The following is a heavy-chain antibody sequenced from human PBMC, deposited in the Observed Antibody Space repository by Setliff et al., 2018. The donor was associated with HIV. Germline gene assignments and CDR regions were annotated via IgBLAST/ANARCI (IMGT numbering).Heavy chain of an antibody. D-gene: IGHD3-16*02. CDR2: LYHSGST. CDR3: AGGRAFTYYDYVWGSYRGGFDY. V-gene: IGHV4-38-2*02. Sequence: SETLSLTCTVSGYSISSGYYWGWIRQPPGKGLEWTGSLYHSGSTYYNPSLKSRVTISVDTSKNLFSMKLSSVAAADTAVYYCAGGRAFTYYDYVWGSYRGGFDYWGQGTLVTVSS. CDR1: GYSISSGYY. J-gene: IGHJ4*02.